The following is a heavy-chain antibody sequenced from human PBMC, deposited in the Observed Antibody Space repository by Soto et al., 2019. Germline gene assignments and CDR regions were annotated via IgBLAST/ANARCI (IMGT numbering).Heavy chain of an antibody. Sequence: QLQLQESGPGLVKPSETLSLTCTVSGGSISSSSYYWGWIRQPPGKGLEWIGSIYYSGSTYYNPSLKSRVPISVDTSKTQFSLKLSSVTAADTAVYDCARRQYRYDDGDYDYFDYWGQGTLVTVSA. CDR2: IYYSGST. D-gene: IGHD4-17*01. CDR1: GGSISSSSYY. CDR3: ARRQYRYDDGDYDYFDY. J-gene: IGHJ4*02. V-gene: IGHV4-39*01.